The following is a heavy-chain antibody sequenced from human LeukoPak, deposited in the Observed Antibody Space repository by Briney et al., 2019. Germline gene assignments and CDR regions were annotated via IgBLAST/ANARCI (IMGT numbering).Heavy chain of an antibody. CDR3: ARDTYFYDSSGFDY. J-gene: IGHJ4*02. D-gene: IGHD3-22*01. V-gene: IGHV4-4*07. CDR1: GGSMSGYY. CDR2: IYTSGST. Sequence: SETLSLTXTVSGGSMSGYYWSWIRQPAGKGLEWIGRIYTSGSTKYNPSLKSRVTMSVDTSKNQFSLKLSSVTAADTAVYYCARDTYFYDSSGFDYWGQGTLVTVSS.